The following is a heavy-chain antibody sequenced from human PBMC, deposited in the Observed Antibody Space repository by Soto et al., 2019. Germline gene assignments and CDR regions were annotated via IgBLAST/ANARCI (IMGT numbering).Heavy chain of an antibody. CDR1: GFSIRDYW. Sequence: RLSFEASGFSIRDYWMHWVRQAPGEGLVWVSCINGDASSTTYADSVKGRFTISRDDAKNTVYLQMTSLRAEDTAVYFCARDRSYAMEVWGQGTRVTVSS. CDR2: INGDASST. CDR3: ARDRSYAMEV. V-gene: IGHV3-74*01. J-gene: IGHJ6*02.